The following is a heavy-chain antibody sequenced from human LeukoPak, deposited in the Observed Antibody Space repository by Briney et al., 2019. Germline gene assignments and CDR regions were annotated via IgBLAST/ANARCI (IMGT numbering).Heavy chain of an antibody. CDR3: AKTLVGARD. D-gene: IGHD1-26*01. Sequence: GGSLRLSCAASGFTFSSYGMHWVRQAPGKGLEWVAVISYDGSNKYYADSVKGRFTISRDNSKNTLYLQMSSLRVEDTAVFYCAKTLVGARDWGQGTLVTVSS. CDR2: ISYDGSNK. J-gene: IGHJ4*02. V-gene: IGHV3-30*18. CDR1: GFTFSSYG.